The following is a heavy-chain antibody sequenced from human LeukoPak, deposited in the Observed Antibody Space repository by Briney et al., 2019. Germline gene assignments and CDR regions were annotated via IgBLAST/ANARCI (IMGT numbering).Heavy chain of an antibody. V-gene: IGHV4-34*01. CDR1: GGSFSGYY. Sequence: KPSETLSLTCAVYGGSFSGYYWSWIRQPPGKGLEWIGEINHSGSTNYNPSLKSRVTISVDTSKNQFSLKLSSVTAADTAVYYCARADPAGTTGIVGATWGQGTLVTVSS. D-gene: IGHD1-26*01. J-gene: IGHJ5*02. CDR2: INHSGST. CDR3: ARADPAGTTGIVGAT.